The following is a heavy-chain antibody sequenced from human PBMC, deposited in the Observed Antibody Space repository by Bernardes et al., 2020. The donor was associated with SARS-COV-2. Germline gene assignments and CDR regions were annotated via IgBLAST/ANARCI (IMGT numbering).Heavy chain of an antibody. CDR2: IKQDGSEK. CDR3: ARVEGSSWYWNY. V-gene: IGHV3-7*01. J-gene: IGHJ4*02. CDR1: GFTCSSYW. Sequence: GGSLRLSCAASGFTCSSYWMTWVLPAPGKGLEWVANIKQDGSEKYYVDSVKGRFTISRDNAKNSLYLQMNSLRAEDTAVYYCARVEGSSWYWNYWGQGTLVTVSS. D-gene: IGHD6-13*01.